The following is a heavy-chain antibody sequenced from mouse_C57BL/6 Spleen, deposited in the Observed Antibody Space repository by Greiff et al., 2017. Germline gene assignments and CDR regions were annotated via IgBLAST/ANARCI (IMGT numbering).Heavy chain of an antibody. V-gene: IGHV14-2*01. CDR2: IDPEDGET. CDR1: GFNIKDYY. D-gene: IGHD1-1*01. Sequence: EVKLQESGAELVKPGASVKLSCTASGFNIKDYYMHWVKQRTEQGLEWIGRIDPEDGETKYAPKFQGKATITADTSSNTAYLQLSSLTSEATAVYYCARGYYGSSLYYYAMDYWGQGTSVTVSS. CDR3: ARGYYGSSLYYYAMDY. J-gene: IGHJ4*01.